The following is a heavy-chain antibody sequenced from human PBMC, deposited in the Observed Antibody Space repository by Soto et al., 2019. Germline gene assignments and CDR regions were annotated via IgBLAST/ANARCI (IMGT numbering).Heavy chain of an antibody. CDR3: ARKEMSSGMDV. CDR1: GYSFTSYW. Sequence: EFLKISCKGSGYSFTSYWIVWVRQMPGKGLEWMGNIYAGDSETRYSPSFRRQVTFSVDKSLSTAYLQWSSLKASATAMYYCARKEMSSGMDVWGKGTTGTVSS. CDR2: IYAGDSET. J-gene: IGHJ6*04. D-gene: IGHD1-26*01. V-gene: IGHV5-51*01.